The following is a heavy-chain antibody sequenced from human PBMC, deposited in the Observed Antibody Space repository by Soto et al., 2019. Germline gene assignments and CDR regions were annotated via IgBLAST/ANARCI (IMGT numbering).Heavy chain of an antibody. CDR2: IYYSGST. CDR1: GGSISSGDYY. D-gene: IGHD3-22*01. J-gene: IGHJ5*02. CDR3: ASLTYYYDSSGYFIPWFDP. Sequence: SETLSLTCTVSGGSISSGDYYWSWIRQPPGKGLEWIGYIYYSGSTYYNPSLKSRVTISVDTSKNQFSLKLSSVTAADTAVYYCASLTYYYDSSGYFIPWFDPWGQGTLVTVSS. V-gene: IGHV4-30-4*01.